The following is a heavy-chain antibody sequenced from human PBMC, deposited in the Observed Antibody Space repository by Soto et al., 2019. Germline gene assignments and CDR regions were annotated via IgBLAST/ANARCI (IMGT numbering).Heavy chain of an antibody. CDR3: ARDPDFWSGYSS. CDR1: GGSISSGDYY. Sequence: SETLSLTCTVSGGSISSGDYYWSWIRQPPGKGLEWIGYTYYSGSTYYNPSLKSRVTISVDTSKNQFSLKLSSVTAADTAVYYCARDPDFWSGYSSWGQGTLVTVSS. D-gene: IGHD3-3*01. J-gene: IGHJ5*02. CDR2: TYYSGST. V-gene: IGHV4-30-4*01.